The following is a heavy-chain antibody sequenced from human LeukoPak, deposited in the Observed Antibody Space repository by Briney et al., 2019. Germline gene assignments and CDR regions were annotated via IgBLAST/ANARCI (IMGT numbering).Heavy chain of an antibody. Sequence: GGSLRLSCAASGFTFSSYWMHWVRQAPGKGLVWVSRINSDGSSTSYADSVKGRFTISRDNAKNTLYLQMNSLRAEDTAVYYCARGYYDSSGYYLYHYYGMDVWGQGTTVTVSS. D-gene: IGHD3-22*01. CDR3: ARGYYDSSGYYLYHYYGMDV. V-gene: IGHV3-74*01. J-gene: IGHJ6*02. CDR2: INSDGSST. CDR1: GFTFSSYW.